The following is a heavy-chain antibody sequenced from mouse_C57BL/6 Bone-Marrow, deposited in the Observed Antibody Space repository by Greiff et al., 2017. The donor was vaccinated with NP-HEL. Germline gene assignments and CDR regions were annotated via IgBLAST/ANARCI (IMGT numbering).Heavy chain of an antibody. Sequence: EVQGVESGGGLVQSGRSLRLSCATSGFTFSDFYMEWVRQAPGKGLEWIAASRNKANDYTTEYSASVKGRFIVSRDTSQSILYLQMNALRAEDTAIYYCARNDCGAMDYWGQGTSVTVSS. CDR2: SRNKANDYTT. CDR1: GFTFSDFY. J-gene: IGHJ4*01. V-gene: IGHV7-1*01. CDR3: ARNDCGAMDY.